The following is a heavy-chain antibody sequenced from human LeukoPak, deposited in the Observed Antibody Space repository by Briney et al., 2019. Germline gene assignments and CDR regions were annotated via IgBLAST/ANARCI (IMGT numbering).Heavy chain of an antibody. CDR3: ARGRSRKWFGEPKEDYFDY. J-gene: IGHJ4*02. Sequence: ASVKVSCKASGYTFTSYGISWVRQAPGQGLEWMGWISAYNGNTNYAQKLQGRVTTTTDTSTSTAYMELRSLRSDDTAVYYCARGRSRKWFGEPKEDYFDYWGQGTLVTVSS. V-gene: IGHV1-18*01. D-gene: IGHD3-10*01. CDR1: GYTFTSYG. CDR2: ISAYNGNT.